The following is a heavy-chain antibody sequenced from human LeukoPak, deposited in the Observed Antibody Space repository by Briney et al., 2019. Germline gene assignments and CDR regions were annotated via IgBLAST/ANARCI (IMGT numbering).Heavy chain of an antibody. V-gene: IGHV3-23*01. J-gene: IGHJ4*02. CDR2: FTGSDGTS. CDR3: ARWGDYDILTGYYVPDY. CDR1: GFTFTNYA. Sequence: PGASLRLSCVASGFTFTNYAMTWVRQAPGKGLEWVSAFTGSDGTSHYADSVKGRFTISRDNSKNTLYLQVNSLRAEDTAVYYCARWGDYDILTGYYVPDYWGQGTLVTVSS. D-gene: IGHD3-9*01.